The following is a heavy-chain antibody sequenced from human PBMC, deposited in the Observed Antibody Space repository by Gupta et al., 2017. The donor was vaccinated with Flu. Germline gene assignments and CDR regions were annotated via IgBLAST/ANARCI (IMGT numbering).Heavy chain of an antibody. D-gene: IGHD4-4*01. CDR3: ARVPYSGYSTFDP. V-gene: IGHV3-74*01. CDR2: INSDGSTT. Sequence: SSYWMHWVRQTPGKGLVWISRINSDGSTTNYADSVKDRFTISRDNAKNTLYLQMNSLRAEDTAVYYCARVPYSGYSTFDPWGQGTLVTVSS. CDR1: SSYW. J-gene: IGHJ5*02.